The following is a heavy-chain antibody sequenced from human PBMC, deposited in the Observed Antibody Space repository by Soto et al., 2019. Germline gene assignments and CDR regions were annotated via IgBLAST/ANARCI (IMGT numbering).Heavy chain of an antibody. D-gene: IGHD3-3*01. CDR1: GFSLNTSGVG. CDR3: AHRIPIFGVGGGWFDP. J-gene: IGHJ5*02. CDR2: IYWDGDK. Sequence: QITLKESGPTLVRPTQTLTLTCTFSGFSLNTSGVGAAWIRQPPGKALEWLALIYWDGDKHYSPSLKSRLTITKDTSKNEVVLTMTNMEPVDTGTYYCAHRIPIFGVGGGWFDPWGQGALVTVSS. V-gene: IGHV2-5*02.